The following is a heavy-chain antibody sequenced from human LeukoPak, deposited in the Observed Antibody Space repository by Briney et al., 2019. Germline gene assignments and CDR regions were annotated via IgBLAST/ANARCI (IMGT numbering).Heavy chain of an antibody. CDR2: INPNSGGT. Sequence: ASVKVSCKASGYTFTGYYMHWVRQAPGQGLEWMGWINPNSGGTNYAQKFQGRVTMTRDTSISTAYMELSRLRSDDAAVYYCARASRCSSTSCYVRGLYYYYYMDVWGKGTTVTISS. V-gene: IGHV1-2*02. J-gene: IGHJ6*03. CDR1: GYTFTGYY. CDR3: ARASRCSSTSCYVRGLYYYYYMDV. D-gene: IGHD2-2*01.